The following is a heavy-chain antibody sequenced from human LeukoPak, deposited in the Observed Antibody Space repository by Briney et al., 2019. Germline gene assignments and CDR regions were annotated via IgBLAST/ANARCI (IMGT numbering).Heavy chain of an antibody. CDR3: ARQRADRIFGVVMGFGLDD. CDR2: TYYSGST. CDR1: GGSFSSYY. Sequence: PSETLSLTCTVSGGSFSSYYWSWIRQPPGKGLEWIGYTYYSGSTNYNPSLKSRVTISVDTSKNQFSLKLNSVTAADAAGYYCARQRADRIFGVVMGFGLDDWGRGTLVTV. J-gene: IGHJ4*02. V-gene: IGHV4-59*12. D-gene: IGHD3-3*02.